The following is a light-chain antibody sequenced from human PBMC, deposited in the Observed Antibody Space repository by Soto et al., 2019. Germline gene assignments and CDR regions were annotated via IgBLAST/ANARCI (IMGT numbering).Light chain of an antibody. J-gene: IGLJ2*01. CDR2: EVN. CDR3: AAWDDSLNGVV. CDR1: SSDVGAYNY. V-gene: IGLV2-8*01. Sequence: QSALTQPPSASGSPGQSVTISCTGTSSDVGAYNYVCWYQQHPGKAPKLMIYEVNKRPSGVPDRFSGSKSGNTASLTVSGLQAGDEADYYCAAWDDSLNGVVFGGGTKVTVL.